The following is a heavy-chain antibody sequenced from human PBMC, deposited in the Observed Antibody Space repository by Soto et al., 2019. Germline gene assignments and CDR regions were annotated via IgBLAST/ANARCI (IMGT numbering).Heavy chain of an antibody. D-gene: IGHD1-26*01. Sequence: QVQLVQSGAEVKQPGASVKVSCKASGYTFTGFHIHWVRQAPGQGLEWMGWINPNGGGRNYAQKFEGWVTMTRDTSIRTAYMELSRLKSDDTAVYYCARGSVGPTTDFDYWGQGTLVTVSS. J-gene: IGHJ4*02. CDR3: ARGSVGPTTDFDY. CDR2: INPNGGGR. V-gene: IGHV1-2*04. CDR1: GYTFTGFH.